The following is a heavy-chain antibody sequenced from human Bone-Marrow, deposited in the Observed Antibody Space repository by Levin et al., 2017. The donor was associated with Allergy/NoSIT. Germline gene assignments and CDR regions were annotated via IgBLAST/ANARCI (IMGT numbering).Heavy chain of an antibody. CDR3: ARDTRGEVMGAYYFEK. V-gene: IGHV4-61*03. Sequence: PSETLSLTCTVSGGSVSSGYYFWSWIRQTPGKGLEWIGYIYYSGTTNYNPSLASRVSISLDTSKNHFSLTLTSVTAADTAIYYCARDTRGEVMGAYYFEKWGQGTLVTVSS. CDR1: GGSVSSGYYF. D-gene: IGHD3-16*01. J-gene: IGHJ4*02. CDR2: IYYSGTT.